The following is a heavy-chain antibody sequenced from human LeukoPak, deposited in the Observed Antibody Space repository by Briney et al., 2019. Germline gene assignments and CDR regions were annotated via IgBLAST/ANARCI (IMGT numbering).Heavy chain of an antibody. Sequence: SETLSLTCTVSGGFISSYYWSWIRQSPGKGLEWIGYVYYIGSTKYNPSLKSRVTISVDTSKNQFSLKLTSMTAADTAVYFCATIEVHGYSDYWGQGTLVTVSS. CDR3: ATIEVHGYSDY. J-gene: IGHJ4*02. CDR2: VYYIGST. V-gene: IGHV4-59*13. CDR1: GGFISSYY. D-gene: IGHD4/OR15-4a*01.